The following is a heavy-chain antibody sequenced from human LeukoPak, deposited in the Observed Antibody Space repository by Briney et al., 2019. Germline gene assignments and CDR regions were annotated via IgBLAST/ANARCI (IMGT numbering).Heavy chain of an antibody. CDR2: ISSSGSTI. CDR1: GFTFSSNE. D-gene: IGHD5-12*01. V-gene: IGHV3-48*03. J-gene: IGHJ3*02. Sequence: QPGGSLRLSCAASGFTFSSNEMSWVRQAPGKGLEWLSYISSSGSTIHYVDSVKGRFTISRDNAKNSLFLQMNSLRAEDTAVYYCASGVHYTSGLIDIRGQGTMVTVSS. CDR3: ASGVHYTSGLIDI.